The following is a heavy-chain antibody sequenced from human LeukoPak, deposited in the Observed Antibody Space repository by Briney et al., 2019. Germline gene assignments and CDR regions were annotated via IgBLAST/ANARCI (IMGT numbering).Heavy chain of an antibody. D-gene: IGHD6-13*01. CDR3: ARDGPLSSHVRYFDY. V-gene: IGHV3-7*04. CDR2: IKQDGSEK. J-gene: IGHJ4*02. Sequence: PGGSLRLSCAASGFTFSSYWMSWVRQAPGKGLEWVANIKQDGSEKYYVDSVKGRFTISRDNAKNSLYLQMNSLRAEDTAVYYCARDGPLSSHVRYFDYWGQGTLVTVSS. CDR1: GFTFSSYW.